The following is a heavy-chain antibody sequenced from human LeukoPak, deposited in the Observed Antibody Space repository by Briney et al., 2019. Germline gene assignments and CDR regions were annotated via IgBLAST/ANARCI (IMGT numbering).Heavy chain of an antibody. CDR3: ARDSGSYLVY. Sequence: SETLSLTCTVSGGSISSYYWNWIRQPPGKGLEWIGYIYYSGSTNYNPSLKNRVTISVDTSKNQVSLKLSSVTAADTAVYYCARDSGSYLVYWGQGTLVTVSS. D-gene: IGHD1-26*01. V-gene: IGHV4-59*01. J-gene: IGHJ4*02. CDR2: IYYSGST. CDR1: GGSISSYY.